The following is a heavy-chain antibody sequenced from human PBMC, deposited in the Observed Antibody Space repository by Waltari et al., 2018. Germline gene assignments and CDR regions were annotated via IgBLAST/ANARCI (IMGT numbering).Heavy chain of an antibody. V-gene: IGHV4-59*01. Sequence: QVQLQESGPGLVKPSETLSLTCTVSGGSISSYYWSWIRQPPGKGLEWIGYIYYSGSTNYNPSLKSRVTISVDTSKNQFSLKLSSVTAADTAVYYCASGSSGSPYYYMDVWGKGTTVTVSS. CDR2: IYYSGST. J-gene: IGHJ6*03. D-gene: IGHD6-6*01. CDR3: ASGSSGSPYYYMDV. CDR1: GGSISSYY.